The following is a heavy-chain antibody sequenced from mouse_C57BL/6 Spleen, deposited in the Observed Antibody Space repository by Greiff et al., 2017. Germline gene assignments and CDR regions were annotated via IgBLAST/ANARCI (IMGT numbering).Heavy chain of an antibody. CDR1: GYTFTSYN. Sequence: QVQLKESGAELVRPGASVKMSCKASGYTFTSYNMHWVKQTTRQGLEWIGAIYPGNGDTSYNQKFKGKATLTVDKSSSTAYMQLSSLTSEDSAVYFCARGDYDYGGDAMDYWGQGTSVTVSS. CDR3: ARGDYDYGGDAMDY. D-gene: IGHD2-4*01. J-gene: IGHJ4*01. V-gene: IGHV1-12*01. CDR2: IYPGNGDT.